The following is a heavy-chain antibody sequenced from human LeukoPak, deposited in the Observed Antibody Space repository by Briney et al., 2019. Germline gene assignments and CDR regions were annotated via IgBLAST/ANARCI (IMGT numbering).Heavy chain of an antibody. J-gene: IGHJ4*02. CDR2: VYHSGST. D-gene: IGHD3-16*01. Sequence: KASETLSLTCSVSGYSISSGYYWGWIRQPPGKGLEWIGSVYHSGSTYYNPPLKSRVIISMDTSKNHFSLNLSSVTAADTAVYYCARENPTYISPFDYWGQGTLVTVSS. CDR3: ARENPTYISPFDY. CDR1: GYSISSGYY. V-gene: IGHV4-38-2*02.